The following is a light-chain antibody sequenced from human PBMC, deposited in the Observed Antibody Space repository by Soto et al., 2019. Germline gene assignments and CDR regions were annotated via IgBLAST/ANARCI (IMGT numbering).Light chain of an antibody. CDR1: QSISNW. CDR2: KAS. CDR3: QQYYTYSSLT. Sequence: DIQMTQSPSTLSASVGDRVTITCRASQSISNWLAWYQQKPGKAPKLLIYKASSLESGVPSRFSGSGSGTEFTLTIRSLQPDDFATYYCQQYYTYSSLTFGGGTKVDNK. V-gene: IGKV1-5*03. J-gene: IGKJ4*01.